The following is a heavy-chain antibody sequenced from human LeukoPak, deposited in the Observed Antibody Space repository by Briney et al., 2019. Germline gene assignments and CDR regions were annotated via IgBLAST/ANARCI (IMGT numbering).Heavy chain of an antibody. CDR1: GFTFDDYG. CDR2: INWNGGST. J-gene: IGHJ6*02. V-gene: IGHV3-20*04. CDR3: ARDDYYYYGMDV. Sequence: GGSLRLSCAASGFTFDDYGMSWVRHAPGKGLEWVSGINWNGGSTGYADSVKGQFTISRDNAKNSLYLQMNSLRAEDTALYYCARDDYYYYGMDVWGQGTTVTVSS.